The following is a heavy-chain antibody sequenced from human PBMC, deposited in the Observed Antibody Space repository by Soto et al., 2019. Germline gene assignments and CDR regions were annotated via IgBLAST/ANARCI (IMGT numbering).Heavy chain of an antibody. V-gene: IGHV3-23*01. CDR1: VFTFSSYA. Sequence: PGGSLRLSCAASVFTFSSYAMSWVRQAPGKGLEWVSAISGSGGSTYYADSVKGRFTISRDNSKNTLYLQMNSLRAEETAVYYCAKSYSYGLYYFDYWGQGTPVTVSS. J-gene: IGHJ4*02. CDR3: AKSYSYGLYYFDY. CDR2: ISGSGGST. D-gene: IGHD5-18*01.